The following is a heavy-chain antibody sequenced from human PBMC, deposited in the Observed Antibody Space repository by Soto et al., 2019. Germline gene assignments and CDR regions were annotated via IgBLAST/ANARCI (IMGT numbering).Heavy chain of an antibody. D-gene: IGHD3-22*01. CDR2: IIPIFGTA. CDR1: GGTFSSYA. Sequence: GASVKVSCKASGGTFSSYAISWVRQAPGQGLEWMGGIIPIFGTANYAQKFQGRVAITADESTSTAYMELSSLRSEDTAVYYCARWNPDYYDSSGTIDAFDIWGQGTMVTVSS. V-gene: IGHV1-69*13. J-gene: IGHJ3*02. CDR3: ARWNPDYYDSSGTIDAFDI.